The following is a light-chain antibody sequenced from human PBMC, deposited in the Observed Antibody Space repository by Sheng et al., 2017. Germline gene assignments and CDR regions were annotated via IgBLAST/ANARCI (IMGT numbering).Light chain of an antibody. Sequence: EIVLTQSPVTLSLSPGERATLSCRASQSVSSYLAWYQQKPGQAPRLLIYDASTRATDIPARFSGSGSGTDFTLTISSLEPEDFAVYYCQQRSNWPTFGQGTRLEIK. V-gene: IGKV3-11*01. J-gene: IGKJ5*01. CDR1: QSVSSY. CDR3: QQRSNWPT. CDR2: DAS.